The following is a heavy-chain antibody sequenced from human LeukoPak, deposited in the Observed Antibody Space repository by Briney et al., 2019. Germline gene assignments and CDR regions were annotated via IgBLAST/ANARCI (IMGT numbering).Heavy chain of an antibody. J-gene: IGHJ6*01. D-gene: IGHD4/OR15-4a*01. CDR1: GFTFNSHA. CDR3: AKGVHQLVYKYGMDV. V-gene: IGHV3-23*01. CDR2: VGGSGDTT. Sequence: GGSLRLYCAASGFTFNSHAMNWVRQAPGKGLEWVSGVGGSGDTTYYGDSVKGRFTISRDNSKNTLYLQMNSLRAEDTAVYYCAKGVHQLVYKYGMDVWGRGTTVTVSS.